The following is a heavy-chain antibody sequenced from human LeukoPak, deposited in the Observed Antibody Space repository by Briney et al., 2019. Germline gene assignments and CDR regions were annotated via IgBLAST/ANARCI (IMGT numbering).Heavy chain of an antibody. V-gene: IGHV1-18*04. J-gene: IGHJ4*02. CDR3: ARRGYCSSTSCEKFDY. CDR1: GYTFTSYG. D-gene: IGHD2-2*01. Sequence: ASVKVSCKASGYTFTSYGISWVRQAPGQGLEWMGWISAYNGNTNYAQKLQGRVTMTTDTSTRTAYMELRSLRSDDTAVYYCARRGYCSSTSCEKFDYWGQGTLVTVSS. CDR2: ISAYNGNT.